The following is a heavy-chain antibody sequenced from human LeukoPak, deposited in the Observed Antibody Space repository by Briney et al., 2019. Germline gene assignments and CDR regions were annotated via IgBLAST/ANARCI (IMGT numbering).Heavy chain of an antibody. J-gene: IGHJ4*02. Sequence: PGGSLRLSCAASGFTFSSYAMSWVRQAPGKGLEWVSAISGSGGSTYYADSVKGRFTISRDNSKNTLYLQMNSLRAEDTAVYYCAKDADPMIVVVPAAMGDWGQGTLVTVSS. CDR2: ISGSGGST. CDR1: GFTFSSYA. V-gene: IGHV3-23*01. CDR3: AKDADPMIVVVPAAMGD. D-gene: IGHD2-2*01.